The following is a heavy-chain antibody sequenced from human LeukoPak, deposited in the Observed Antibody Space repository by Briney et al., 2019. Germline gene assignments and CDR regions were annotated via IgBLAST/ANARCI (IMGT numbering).Heavy chain of an antibody. CDR1: GGSISSGDYY. CDR2: IYYSGST. Sequence: SETLSLTCTVSGGSISSGDYYWSWIRQPPGKGLEWIGHIYYSGSTYYSPSLKSRATISVDTSKNQFSLKLSSVNATDTAVYYCAREFYGMDVWGQGTTVTVSS. V-gene: IGHV4-30-4*01. CDR3: AREFYGMDV. J-gene: IGHJ6*02.